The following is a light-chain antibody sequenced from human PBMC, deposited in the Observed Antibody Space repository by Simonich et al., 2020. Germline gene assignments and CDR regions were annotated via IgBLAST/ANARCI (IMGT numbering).Light chain of an antibody. V-gene: IGKV3-15*01. Sequence: EIVMTQSPATLSVSPGERATLSCRASQSVSSNLAWYQQKPGQAHRLLIYGASTRATGIPARFSGSGSGTEFTRTISSLQSEDFAVYYCQQYNNWYTFGQGTKLEIK. CDR3: QQYNNWYT. CDR1: QSVSSN. CDR2: GAS. J-gene: IGKJ2*01.